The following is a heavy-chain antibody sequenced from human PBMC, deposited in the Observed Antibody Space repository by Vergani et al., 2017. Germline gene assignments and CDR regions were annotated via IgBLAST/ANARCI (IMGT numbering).Heavy chain of an antibody. CDR1: GGSISGEQ. V-gene: IGHV4-59*01. CDR3: VRGGVVVTIMSEFTWFDV. D-gene: IGHD3-22*01. J-gene: IGHJ5*02. Sequence: QLQESGPGLVKPSETLSLTCTVSGGSISGEQWNWIRQTPGKGLEWIGGLCSAGDTHYKPSLRSRVTILADTSKNQVSLKLTSVNAADTGVYFCVRGGVVVTIMSEFTWFDVWGQGTPVTVSS. CDR2: LCSAGDT.